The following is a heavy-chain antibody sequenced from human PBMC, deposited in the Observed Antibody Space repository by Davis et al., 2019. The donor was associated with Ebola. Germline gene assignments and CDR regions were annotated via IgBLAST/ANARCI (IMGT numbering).Heavy chain of an antibody. CDR1: GFTFSSYS. Sequence: GESLKISCAASGFTFSSYSMNWVRQAPGKGLEWVSSISSSSSYIYYADSVKGRFTISRDNAKNSLYLQMNSLRAEDTAVYYCARDRWGSGSPPQPRFDYWGQGTLVTVSS. D-gene: IGHD3-10*01. J-gene: IGHJ4*02. V-gene: IGHV3-21*01. CDR2: ISSSSSYI. CDR3: ARDRWGSGSPPQPRFDY.